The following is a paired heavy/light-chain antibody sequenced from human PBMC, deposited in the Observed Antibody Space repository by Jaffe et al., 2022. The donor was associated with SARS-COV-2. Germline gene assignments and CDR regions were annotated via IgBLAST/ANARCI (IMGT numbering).Heavy chain of an antibody. CDR1: GGSFRGYH. D-gene: IGHD3-10*01. J-gene: IGHJ6*04. CDR2: INHSGTT. CDR3: VRFGDHIMDV. Sequence: QVQLQQWGAGLLKPLETLSLTCAVYGGSFRGYHWSWIRQPPGKGLEWIGEINHSGTTDYNPSLKSRVTISVDRSKNQFSLKVSSVTAADTAVYYCVRFGDHIMDVWGKGTTVTVSS. V-gene: IGHV4-34*01.
Light chain of an antibody. J-gene: IGKJ2*01. CDR2: FAS. CDR3: HQTSSLPRS. Sequence: EIVLTQSPDFQSVTPKEKVTITCRASQSIGSHLHWYQQKPDQSPKLLIKFASQSFSGVPSRFSGSGSGTDFTLTINSLEAEDAATYYCHQTSSLPRSFGQGTKLEIK. CDR1: QSIGSH. V-gene: IGKV6-21*01.